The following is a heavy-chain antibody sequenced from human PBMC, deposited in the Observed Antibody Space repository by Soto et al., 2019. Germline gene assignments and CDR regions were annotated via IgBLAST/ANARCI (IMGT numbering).Heavy chain of an antibody. Sequence: SDTLSLTCAVSGNSISSGGYSWSWIRQPPGKGLEWIGYIYHSGRTYYNPSLKSRVTISVDRSKNQFSLKLSSVTAADTAVYYCARKRGGYCSGGSCPTYGMDVWGQGTTVT. D-gene: IGHD2-15*01. CDR1: GNSISSGGYS. V-gene: IGHV4-30-2*01. CDR2: IYHSGRT. CDR3: ARKRGGYCSGGSCPTYGMDV. J-gene: IGHJ6*02.